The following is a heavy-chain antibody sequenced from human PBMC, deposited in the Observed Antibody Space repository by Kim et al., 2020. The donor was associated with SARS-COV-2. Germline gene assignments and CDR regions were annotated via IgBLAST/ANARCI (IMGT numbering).Heavy chain of an antibody. V-gene: IGHV7-4-1*02. D-gene: IGHD6-19*01. J-gene: IGHJ4*02. CDR3: AREIPLAGNDY. CDR2: P. Sequence: PTYAQGFTGRFVFSLDTSVSTAYLQISSLKAEDTAVYYCAREIPLAGNDYWGQGTLVTVSS.